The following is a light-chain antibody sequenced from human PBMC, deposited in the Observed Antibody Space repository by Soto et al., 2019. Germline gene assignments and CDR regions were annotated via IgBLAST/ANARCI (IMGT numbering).Light chain of an antibody. CDR1: QSVSSN. CDR3: QQYNNWWT. J-gene: IGKJ1*01. CDR2: GAS. Sequence: EIEMTQSPATLSVYPGERATLSCRASQSVSSNLAWYQHKPGQTPRLLIYGASTRATDIPARFSGSGSGTEFTLTISSLQSEDFAVYYCQQYNNWWTFGQGTNVDI. V-gene: IGKV3-15*01.